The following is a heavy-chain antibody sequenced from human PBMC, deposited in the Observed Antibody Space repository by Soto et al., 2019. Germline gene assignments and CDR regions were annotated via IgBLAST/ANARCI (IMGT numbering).Heavy chain of an antibody. V-gene: IGHV3-64*01. J-gene: IGHJ4*02. CDR3: ASGWSGYPTPLGY. Sequence: EVQLVESGGGLVQPGGSLRLSCAASGFTFSSYAMHWVRQAPGKGLEYVSAISSNGGSTYYANSVKGRFTISRDNSKNTLYIQMGSLRAEDMAVYYCASGWSGYPTPLGYWGQGTLVTVSS. CDR1: GFTFSSYA. CDR2: ISSNGGST. D-gene: IGHD3-3*01.